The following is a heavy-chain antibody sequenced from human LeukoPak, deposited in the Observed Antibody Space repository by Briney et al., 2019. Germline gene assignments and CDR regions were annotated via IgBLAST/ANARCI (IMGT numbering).Heavy chain of an antibody. Sequence: PGGSLRLSCAASGFTFSSYWMSWVRQAPGKGLEWVANIKEDGSEKYYVDSVKGRFTISRDNAKKSLYLQMNRLRAEDTAVYYCAKDPNGDYVGAFDSWGQGTMVTVSS. D-gene: IGHD4-17*01. CDR2: IKEDGSEK. CDR3: AKDPNGDYVGAFDS. J-gene: IGHJ3*02. CDR1: GFTFSSYW. V-gene: IGHV3-7*01.